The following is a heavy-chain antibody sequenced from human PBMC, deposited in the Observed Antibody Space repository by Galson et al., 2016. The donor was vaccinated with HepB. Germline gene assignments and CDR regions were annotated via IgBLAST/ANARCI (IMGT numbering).Heavy chain of an antibody. CDR1: GYTFTAYT. CDR3: TREEMYYGSGSYYNPGGY. J-gene: IGHJ4*02. CDR2: INPGNANT. D-gene: IGHD3-10*01. Sequence: SVKVSCKASGYTFTAYTIHWVRQAPGQRLEWMGWINPGNANTKYFQNFQGRVTITADKSTSTAYMELSSLRSEDTALYYCTREEMYYGSGSYYNPGGYWGQGTLVTVSS. V-gene: IGHV1-3*01.